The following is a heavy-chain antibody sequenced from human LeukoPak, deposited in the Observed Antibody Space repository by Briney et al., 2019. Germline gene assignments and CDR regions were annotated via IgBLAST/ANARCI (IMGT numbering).Heavy chain of an antibody. Sequence: PSGTLSLTCAVSGGSISSSNWWSWVRQPPGKGLEWIGEIYHSGSTNYNPSLKSRVTISVDKSKNQFSLKLSSVTAADTAVYYCARPYYGSGSYYGWFDPWGQGTLVTVSS. D-gene: IGHD3-10*01. CDR1: GGSISSSNW. CDR2: IYHSGST. J-gene: IGHJ5*02. V-gene: IGHV4-4*02. CDR3: ARPYYGSGSYYGWFDP.